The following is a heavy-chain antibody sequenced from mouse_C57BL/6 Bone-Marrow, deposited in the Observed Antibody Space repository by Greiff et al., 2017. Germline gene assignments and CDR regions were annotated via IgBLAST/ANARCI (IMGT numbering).Heavy chain of an antibody. CDR1: GFTFSDYY. D-gene: IGHD2-3*01. J-gene: IGHJ4*01. V-gene: IGHV5-12*01. Sequence: DVMLVESGGGLVQPGGSLKLSCAASGFTFSDYYMYWVRQTPEKRLEWVAYISNGGGSTYYPDTVKGRFTISRDNAKNTLYLQMSRLKSEDTAMYYCAKDGPYAMDEGGQGTSVTVSS. CDR2: ISNGGGST. CDR3: AKDGPYAMDE.